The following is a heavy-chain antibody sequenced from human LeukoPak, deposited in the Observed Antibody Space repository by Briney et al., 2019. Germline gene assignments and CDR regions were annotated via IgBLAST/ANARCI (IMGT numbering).Heavy chain of an antibody. V-gene: IGHV3-7*01. D-gene: IGHD6-13*01. CDR1: GFTFRDYW. J-gene: IGHJ4*02. CDR3: ARAGGTSWADY. Sequence: PEGSLRLSCEASGFTFRDYWMTWVRQAPGKGLEWVANVKQDGTEKFYVDSVKGRFTISRDNGKNSLYLQMNSLRVEDTAIYYCARAGGTSWADYWGQGTLVTVSS. CDR2: VKQDGTEK.